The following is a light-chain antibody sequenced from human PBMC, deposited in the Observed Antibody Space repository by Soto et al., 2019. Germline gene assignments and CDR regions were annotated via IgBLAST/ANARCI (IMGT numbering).Light chain of an antibody. V-gene: IGKV1-39*01. CDR2: AAS. CDR1: QSISNY. Sequence: DIQMTQSPSPLSASVGDRVTITCRASQSISNYLNWYRQKPGKAPKLLMYAASSLQSGVPSRFSGSGSGTDFTLTISSLQPEDFATYYCQQSYSTPRTFGQGTKVEIK. CDR3: QQSYSTPRT. J-gene: IGKJ1*01.